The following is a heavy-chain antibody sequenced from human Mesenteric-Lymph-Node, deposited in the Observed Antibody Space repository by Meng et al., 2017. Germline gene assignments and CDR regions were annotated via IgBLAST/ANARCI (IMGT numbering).Heavy chain of an antibody. J-gene: IGHJ4*02. CDR1: GYTFTSYG. CDR2: ISAYNGNT. CDR3: ARRGSSRYCSGGSCYSGEDY. V-gene: IGHV1-18*01. D-gene: IGHD2-15*01. Sequence: ASVKVSCKASGYTFTSYGISWVRQAPGQGLEWMGWISAYNGNTNYAQKLQGRVTMTTDTSTSTAYMELRSLRSDDTAVYYCARRGSSRYCSGGSCYSGEDYWGQGTRVTGYS.